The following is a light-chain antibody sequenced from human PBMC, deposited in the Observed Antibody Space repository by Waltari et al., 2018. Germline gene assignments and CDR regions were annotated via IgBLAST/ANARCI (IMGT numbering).Light chain of an antibody. CDR1: RGSIVSNY. J-gene: IGLJ3*02. CDR3: QSYNSTGWV. CDR2: ENN. V-gene: IGLV6-57*03. Sequence: FMLTQPHSVSESPGTRVTISCTRSRGSIVSNYVQWYQQRPGSAPTTIIYENNRRPSGVPDRFSVSIDSSSNSASLVISGVKTEDEADYYCQSYNSTGWVFGGGTKLTVL.